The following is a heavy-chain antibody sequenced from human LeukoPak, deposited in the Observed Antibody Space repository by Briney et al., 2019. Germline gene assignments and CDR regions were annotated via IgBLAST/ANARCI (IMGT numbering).Heavy chain of an antibody. D-gene: IGHD3-10*01. Sequence: SETLSLTCAVYGGSFSGYYWSWIRQPPRKGLEWIGEINHSGSTNYNPSLKSRVTISVDTSKNQFSLKLSSVTAADTAVYYCARGSKYYYGSGSYYTDYWGQGTLVTVSS. CDR3: ARGSKYYYGSGSYYTDY. V-gene: IGHV4-34*01. J-gene: IGHJ4*02. CDR2: INHSGST. CDR1: GGSFSGYY.